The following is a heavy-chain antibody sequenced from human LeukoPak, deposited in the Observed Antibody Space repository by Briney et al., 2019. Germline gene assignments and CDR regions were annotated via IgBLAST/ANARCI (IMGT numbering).Heavy chain of an antibody. CDR2: IIPIFGTA. CDR1: GGTFSSYA. J-gene: IGHJ4*02. Sequence: ASVKVSCKASGGTFSSYAISWVRQAPGQGLEWMGGIIPIFGTANYAQKFQGRVTITADESTSTAYMELSSLRSEDTAVYYCARGFVEVVYYDSSGYYFDYWGQGTLVTVSS. V-gene: IGHV1-69*01. CDR3: ARGFVEVVYYDSSGYYFDY. D-gene: IGHD3-22*01.